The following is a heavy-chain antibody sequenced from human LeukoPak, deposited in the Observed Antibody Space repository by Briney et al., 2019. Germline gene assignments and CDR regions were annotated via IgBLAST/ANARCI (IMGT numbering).Heavy chain of an antibody. CDR1: GFTFSGSA. V-gene: IGHV3-73*01. Sequence: GGSLRLSCAASGFTFSGSAMHWVRQASGKGLEWVGRIRSKANSYATAYAASVKGRFTISRDDSKNTAYLQMNSLKTEDTAVYYCTRRLDTARGFDPWGQGTLVTVSS. CDR2: IRSKANSYAT. J-gene: IGHJ5*02. CDR3: TRRLDTARGFDP. D-gene: IGHD5-18*01.